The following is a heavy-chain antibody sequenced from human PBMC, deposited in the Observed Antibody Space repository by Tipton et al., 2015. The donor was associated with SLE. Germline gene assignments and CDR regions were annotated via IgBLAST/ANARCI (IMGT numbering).Heavy chain of an antibody. V-gene: IGHV3-21*01. Sequence: SLRLSCAASGFTFSSYSMNWVRQAPGKGLEWVSSISSSSSYIYYADSVKGRFTISRDNAKNSLYLQMNSLRAEDTAVYYCAREGIAARGEGFDPWGQGTLVTVSS. D-gene: IGHD6-6*01. J-gene: IGHJ5*02. CDR3: AREGIAARGEGFDP. CDR1: GFTFSSYS. CDR2: ISSSSSYI.